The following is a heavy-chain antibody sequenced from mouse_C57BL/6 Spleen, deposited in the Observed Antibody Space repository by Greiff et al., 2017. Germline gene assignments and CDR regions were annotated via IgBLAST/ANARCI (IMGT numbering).Heavy chain of an antibody. CDR1: GYSFTDYN. CDR2: INPNYGTT. Sequence: EVQVVESGPELVKPGASVKISCKASGYSFTDYNMNWVKQSNGKSLEWIGVINPNYGTTSYNQKFKGKATLTVDQSSSTAYMQLNSLTSEDSAVYYCARADSNYLKGYAMDYWGQGTSVTVSS. V-gene: IGHV1-39*01. CDR3: ARADSNYLKGYAMDY. J-gene: IGHJ4*01. D-gene: IGHD2-5*01.